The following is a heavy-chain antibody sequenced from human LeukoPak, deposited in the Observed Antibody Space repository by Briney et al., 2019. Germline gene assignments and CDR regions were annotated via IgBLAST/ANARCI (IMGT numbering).Heavy chain of an antibody. J-gene: IGHJ6*02. V-gene: IGHV4-39*01. CDR2: IYHSGST. CDR1: GGSLSSSSYS. D-gene: IGHD3-9*01. CDR3: ARHIDYDILTGYSDYGMDV. Sequence: PSETLYLSCTFSGGSLSSSSYSWGWIRQPPGKGLEWFGSIYHSGSTYYNPSLKSRVTISVDTSKNQFSLKLSSVTAADTAVYYCARHIDYDILTGYSDYGMDVWGQGTTVTVSS.